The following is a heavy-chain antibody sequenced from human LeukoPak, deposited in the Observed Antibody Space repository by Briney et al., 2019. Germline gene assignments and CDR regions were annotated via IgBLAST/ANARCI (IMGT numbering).Heavy chain of an antibody. J-gene: IGHJ4*02. D-gene: IGHD3-10*01. Sequence: ASVKVSCKASGYTFTGYYMHWVRQASGQGLEWMGWINPNSGGTNYAQKFQGRVTMTRDTSISTAYMELSRLRSDDTAVYYCARDSPYYYGSGSAYYFDYWGQGTLVTVSS. V-gene: IGHV1-2*02. CDR1: GYTFTGYY. CDR3: ARDSPYYYGSGSAYYFDY. CDR2: INPNSGGT.